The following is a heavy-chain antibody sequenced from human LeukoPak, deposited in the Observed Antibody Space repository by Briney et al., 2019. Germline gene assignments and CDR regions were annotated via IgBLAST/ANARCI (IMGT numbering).Heavy chain of an antibody. V-gene: IGHV3-23*01. CDR3: AKRIAAAGPYFDY. CDR1: GFTFSSYA. D-gene: IGHD6-13*01. J-gene: IGHJ4*02. CDR2: ISASGGST. Sequence: GGSLRLSCAAPGFTFSSYAMSWVRQAPGKGREWVSAISASGGSTYYVDSVKGRFTISRDNSKNTLFLQMNSLRAEDTALYYCAKRIAAAGPYFDYWGLGILVTVSS.